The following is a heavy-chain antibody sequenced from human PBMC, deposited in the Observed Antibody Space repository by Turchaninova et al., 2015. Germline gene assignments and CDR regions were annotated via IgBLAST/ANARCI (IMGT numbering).Heavy chain of an antibody. CDR1: GGSFSGYH. J-gene: IGHJ4*02. V-gene: IGHV4-34*01. D-gene: IGHD3-22*01. CDR3: ARGPSPYVTMEVVEYYDY. CDR2: INNTGGT. Sequence: QVQLQQWGAGLLMPSQTPALPGPVYGGSFSGYHWTWTRKPPGKGGGYIGEINNTGGTNYNQSLKGRVTLSVDTSKNQFSLKLTSVTAADTAVYYWARGPSPYVTMEVVEYYDYWGQGTPVTVSS.